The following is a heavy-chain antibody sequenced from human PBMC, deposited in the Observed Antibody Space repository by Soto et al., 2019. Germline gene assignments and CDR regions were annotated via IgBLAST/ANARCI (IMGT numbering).Heavy chain of an antibody. CDR1: GFTFSDYY. J-gene: IGHJ4*02. V-gene: IGHV3-11*06. CDR3: ARSPPEKGYYSDY. CDR2: ISSSSSYT. Sequence: GGSLRLSCAACGFTFSDYYMSWIRQAPGKGLEWVSYISSSSSYTNYADSVKGRFTISRDNAKNSLYLQMNSLRAEDTAVYYCARSPPEKGYYSDYWGQGTLVTVSS. D-gene: IGHD3-22*01.